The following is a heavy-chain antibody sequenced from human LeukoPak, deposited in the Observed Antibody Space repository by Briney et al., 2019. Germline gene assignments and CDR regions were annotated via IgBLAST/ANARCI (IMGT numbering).Heavy chain of an antibody. V-gene: IGHV3-21*01. CDR3: ARGGDSSSWVRYYGMDV. CDR1: GFTFSSYS. Sequence: GGSLRLSCAASGFTFSSYSMNWARQAPGKGLEWVSSISSSSSYIYYADSVKGRFTISRDNAKNSLYLQMNSLRAEDTAVYYCARGGDSSSWVRYYGMDVWGQGTTVTVSS. J-gene: IGHJ6*02. CDR2: ISSSSSYI. D-gene: IGHD6-6*01.